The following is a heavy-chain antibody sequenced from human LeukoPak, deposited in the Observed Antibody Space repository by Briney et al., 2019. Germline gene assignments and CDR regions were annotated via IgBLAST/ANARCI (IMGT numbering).Heavy chain of an antibody. CDR3: AKDLYSSSSPDY. CDR1: GFTFSSYG. J-gene: IGHJ4*02. D-gene: IGHD6-6*01. CDR2: ISYDGSNK. V-gene: IGHV3-30*18. Sequence: PGRSLRLSCAASGFTFSSYGMHWVRQAPGKGLEWVAVISYDGSNKYYADSVKGRFIISRDNSKNTLYLQMNSLRAEDTAVYYCAKDLYSSSSPDYWGQGTLVTVSS.